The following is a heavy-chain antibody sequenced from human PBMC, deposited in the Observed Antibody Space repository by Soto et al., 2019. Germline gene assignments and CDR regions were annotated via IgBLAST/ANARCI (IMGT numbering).Heavy chain of an antibody. D-gene: IGHD1-1*01. J-gene: IGHJ4*02. V-gene: IGHV3-7*02. CDR2: IKQDGSEK. Sequence: PGGSLRLSCAASGFTCSSYWMSWVRQAPGKGLEWVANIKQDGSEKYYVDSVKGRFTISRDNAQNSVYLQMNSLRAEDTALYYCVRWRWEQSVFDYWGQGTQVTVSS. CDR3: VRWRWEQSVFDY. CDR1: GFTCSSYW.